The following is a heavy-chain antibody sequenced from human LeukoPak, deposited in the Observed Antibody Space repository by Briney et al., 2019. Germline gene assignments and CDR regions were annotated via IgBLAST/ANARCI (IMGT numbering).Heavy chain of an antibody. CDR1: GFSFSTYD. CDR3: ARAPSGYAMDV. V-gene: IGHV3-13*01. Sequence: GGSLRLSCAASGFSFSTYDLLWVHQVAGKGLEGVSASGIAGETHYQGSVKGRFTISIDNAKKCVYLEMNKLCARHTAVYYCARAPSGYAMDVWGQGTTVIVSS. CDR2: SGIAGET. J-gene: IGHJ6*02.